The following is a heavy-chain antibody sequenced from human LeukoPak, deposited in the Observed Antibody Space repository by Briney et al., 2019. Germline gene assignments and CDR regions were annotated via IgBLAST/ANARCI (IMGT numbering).Heavy chain of an antibody. D-gene: IGHD2-21*01. CDR1: RFTFSTYT. Sequence: GGSLRLSCAASRFTFSTYTMNWVRQAPGKGLQWVSSISDSGGATFYADSLRGRFTISRDNAKNSLYLQMDSLTAEDTAVYYCVRGDRRDYWGQGTLVTVSS. V-gene: IGHV3-21*01. J-gene: IGHJ4*02. CDR3: VRGDRRDY. CDR2: ISDSGGAT.